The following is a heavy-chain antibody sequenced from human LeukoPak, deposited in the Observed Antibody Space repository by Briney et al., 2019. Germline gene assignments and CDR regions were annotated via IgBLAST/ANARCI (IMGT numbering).Heavy chain of an antibody. D-gene: IGHD3-3*01. J-gene: IGHJ4*02. V-gene: IGHV4-61*02. CDR1: GGSISSGSYY. Sequence: PSQTLSLTCTVSGGSISSGSYYWSWLRQPAGKGLEWIGRIYTSGSTNYNPSLKSRVTITVDTSKNQFSLKLSSVTAADTAVYYCASSAAITIFGVAYDYWGQGTLVTVSS. CDR3: ASSAAITIFGVAYDY. CDR2: IYTSGST.